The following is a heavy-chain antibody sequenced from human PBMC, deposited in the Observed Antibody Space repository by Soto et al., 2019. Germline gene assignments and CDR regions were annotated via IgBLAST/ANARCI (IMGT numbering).Heavy chain of an antibody. CDR2: INPNSGGT. J-gene: IGHJ4*02. CDR3: ARDMARYCSGGSCYQNVQYYFDY. V-gene: IGHV1-2*04. CDR1: GYTFTSYG. Sequence: ASVQVSCKASGYTFTSYGISWVRQAPGQGLEWMGWINPNSGGTNYAQKFQGWVTMTRDTSISTAYMELSRLRSEDTAVYYCARDMARYCSGGSCYQNVQYYFDYWGQGTMVTVSS. D-gene: IGHD2-15*01.